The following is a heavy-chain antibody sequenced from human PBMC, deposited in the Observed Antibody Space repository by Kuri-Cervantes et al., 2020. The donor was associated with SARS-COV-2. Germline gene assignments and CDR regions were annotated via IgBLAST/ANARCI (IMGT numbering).Heavy chain of an antibody. CDR1: GYTFTSYA. Sequence: ASVKVSCKASGYTFTSYAMHWVRQAPGQRLEWMGWINAGNGNTKYSQKFQGRVTMTTDTSTTTAYMELTSLRSDDTAVYYCARLYHWSGLGVGYWGQGTLVTVSS. CDR2: INAGNGNT. D-gene: IGHD3-3*01. V-gene: IGHV1-3*01. CDR3: ARLYHWSGLGVGY. J-gene: IGHJ4*02.